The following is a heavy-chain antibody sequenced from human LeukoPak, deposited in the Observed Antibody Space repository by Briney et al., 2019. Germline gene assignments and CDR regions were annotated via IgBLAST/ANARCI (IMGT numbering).Heavy chain of an antibody. CDR2: IKEDGSEK. J-gene: IGHJ4*02. V-gene: IGHV3-7*01. CDR1: GYTFSGHW. CDR3: AVRNYFDY. Sequence: GGSLRLSCVVSGYTFSGHWMNWVRQAPGKGREWVANIKEDGSEKFYVDSVKGRFTISRDNAKNSLYLQMNSLRAEDTAVYYCAVRNYFDYWGQGTLVTVSS.